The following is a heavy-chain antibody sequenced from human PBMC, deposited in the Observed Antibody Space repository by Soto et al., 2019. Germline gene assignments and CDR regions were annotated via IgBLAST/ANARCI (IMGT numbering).Heavy chain of an antibody. D-gene: IGHD2-2*01. CDR1: GYSFTSYW. V-gene: IGHV5-51*01. J-gene: IGHJ6*02. Sequence: GESLKISCKGSGYSFTSYWTGWVRQMPGKGLEWMGIIYPGDSDTRYSPSFQGQATISADKSISTAYLQWSSLKASDTAMYYCARGAVVVPAATTQYYYYYGMDVWGQGTTVTVSS. CDR2: IYPGDSDT. CDR3: ARGAVVVPAATTQYYYYYGMDV.